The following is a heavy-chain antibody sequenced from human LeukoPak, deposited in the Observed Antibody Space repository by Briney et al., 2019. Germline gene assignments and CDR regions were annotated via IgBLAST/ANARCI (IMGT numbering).Heavy chain of an antibody. CDR3: ARVVENRGNWFDP. CDR1: GGSISSGGYY. Sequence: SQTLSLTCTVSGGSISSGGYYWSWIRQHPGKGLEWIGYIYYSGSTYYNPSLKSRVTISVDTSKDQFSLNLTSVTAADTAVYYCARVVENRGNWFDPWGQGTLVTVSS. CDR2: IYYSGST. V-gene: IGHV4-31*03. D-gene: IGHD2/OR15-2a*01. J-gene: IGHJ5*02.